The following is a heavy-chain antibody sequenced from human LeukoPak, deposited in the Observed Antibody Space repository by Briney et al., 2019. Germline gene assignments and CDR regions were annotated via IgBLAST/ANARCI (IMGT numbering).Heavy chain of an antibody. CDR1: GGSFSGYY. J-gene: IGHJ6*02. CDR2: INHSGST. D-gene: IGHD4-17*01. V-gene: IGHV4-34*01. CDR3: ARFPTTVTTDYYYGMDV. Sequence: SETLSLTCAVYGGSFSGYYWSWIRQPPGKGLEWIREINHSGSTNYNPSLKSRVTISVDTSKNQFSLKLSSVTAADTAVYYCARFPTTVTTDYYYGMDVWGQGTTVTVSS.